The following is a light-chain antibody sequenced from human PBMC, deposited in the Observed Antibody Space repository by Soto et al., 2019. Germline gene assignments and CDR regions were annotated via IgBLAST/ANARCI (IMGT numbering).Light chain of an antibody. CDR3: QQYYSYPYT. Sequence: DIQMTQSPSTRSASVGDRVTITCRASQIIGSLLAWYQHKPGKAPKLLIYEALTLQSGVPSRYSGSESGTEFTFTISSLQPGDSATYYCQQYYSYPYTFGQGTKLEI. J-gene: IGKJ2*01. CDR1: QIIGSL. V-gene: IGKV1-5*01. CDR2: EAL.